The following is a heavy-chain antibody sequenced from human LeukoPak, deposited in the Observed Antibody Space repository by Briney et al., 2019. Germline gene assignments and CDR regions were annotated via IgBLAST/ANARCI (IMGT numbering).Heavy chain of an antibody. CDR3: ARGTTRIDY. J-gene: IGHJ4*02. CDR2: MSTSGGNI. Sequence: GGSLRLSCAASGFTFSDYYMSWIRQAPGKGLEWVSYMSTSGGNIYYVDSVKGRFTISRDNAKKSLYLQMNSLRAEDTAVYYCARGTTRIDYWGQGTLVTVSS. V-gene: IGHV3-11*04. CDR1: GFTFSDYY. D-gene: IGHD2/OR15-2a*01.